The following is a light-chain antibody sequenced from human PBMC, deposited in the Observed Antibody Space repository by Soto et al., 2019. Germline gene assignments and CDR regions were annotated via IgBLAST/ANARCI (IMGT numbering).Light chain of an antibody. V-gene: IGLV3-1*01. CDR2: QDS. Sequence: SYELTQPPSVSVSPGQTASITCSGDKLGDKYACWYQQKPGQSPVLVIYQDSKRPSGIPERFSGSNSGNTATLTISGTQAMDEADYYCQARDSSHVVFGGGTKVTVL. CDR1: KLGDKY. CDR3: QARDSSHVV. J-gene: IGLJ2*01.